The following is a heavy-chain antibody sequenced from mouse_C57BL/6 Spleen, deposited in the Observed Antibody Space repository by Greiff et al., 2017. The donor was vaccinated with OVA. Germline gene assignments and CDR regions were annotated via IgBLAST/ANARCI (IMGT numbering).Heavy chain of an antibody. V-gene: IGHV1-69*01. CDR3: ARRGRNWEDWNFDV. J-gene: IGHJ1*03. D-gene: IGHD4-1*01. CDR2: IDPSDSYP. CDR1: GYTFTSYW. Sequence: QVQLKQPGAELVMPGASVKLSCKASGYTFTSYWMHWVKQRPGQGLEWIGEIDPSDSYPNYNQKFKGKSTLTVDKSSSTAYMQLSSLTSEDSAVYYCARRGRNWEDWNFDVWGTGTTVTVSS.